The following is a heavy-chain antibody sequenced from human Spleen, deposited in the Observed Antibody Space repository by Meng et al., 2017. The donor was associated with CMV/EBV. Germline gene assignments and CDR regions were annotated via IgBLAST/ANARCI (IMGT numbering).Heavy chain of an antibody. CDR2: IIPILGIA. V-gene: IGHV1-69*02. CDR3: ARSEVGTSPAPPH. J-gene: IGHJ4*02. CDR1: GGTFSSYT. D-gene: IGHD2-21*02. Sequence: SVKVSCKASGGTFSSYTISWVRHAPGQGLEWMGRIIPILGIANYAQKFQGRVTITADKSTSTAYMELSNLRSEDTAVYYCARSEVGTSPAPPHWGQGTLVTVSS.